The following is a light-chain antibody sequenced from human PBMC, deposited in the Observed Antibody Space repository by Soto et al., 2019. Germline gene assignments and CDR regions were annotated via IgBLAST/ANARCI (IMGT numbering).Light chain of an antibody. CDR1: QSVSSN. J-gene: IGKJ1*01. V-gene: IGKV3-15*01. CDR2: GAS. Sequence: EIVMTQSPATLSLSPGERATLSCRASQSVSSNLAWYQQKPGQAPRLLIYGASTRATGSPARFSGSGSGTEFTLTISSLQSEDFAVYYCQQYNNSPPWTFGQGTKVEIK. CDR3: QQYNNSPPWT.